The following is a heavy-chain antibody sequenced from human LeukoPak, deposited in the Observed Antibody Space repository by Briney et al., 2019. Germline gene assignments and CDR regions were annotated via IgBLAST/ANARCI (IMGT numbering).Heavy chain of an antibody. Sequence: SETLSLTCAVYGGSFSGYYWSWIRQPPGKGLEWIGEINPSGSTNYNPSLKSRVTISVDTSKNQFSLKLSSVTAADTAVYYCARTMKEVRYFDYWGQGTLVTVSS. D-gene: IGHD2-21*01. CDR1: GGSFSGYY. CDR2: INPSGST. V-gene: IGHV4-34*01. J-gene: IGHJ4*02. CDR3: ARTMKEVRYFDY.